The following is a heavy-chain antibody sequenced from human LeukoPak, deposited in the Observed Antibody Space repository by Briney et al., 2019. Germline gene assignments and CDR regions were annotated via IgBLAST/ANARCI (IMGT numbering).Heavy chain of an antibody. CDR2: IYSGART. CDR3: ARPWSSSGNQEPFNYYYYGMDV. D-gene: IGHD6-13*01. V-gene: IGHV3-53*01. Sequence: PGGSLRLSCAASGFTVSSNYMNWVRQAPGKGLEWVSVIYSGARTYYADSVKGRFTISRDNSKNTLYLQMNSLRAEDTAVYYCARPWSSSGNQEPFNYYYYGMDVWGQGTTVTVSS. J-gene: IGHJ6*02. CDR1: GFTVSSNY.